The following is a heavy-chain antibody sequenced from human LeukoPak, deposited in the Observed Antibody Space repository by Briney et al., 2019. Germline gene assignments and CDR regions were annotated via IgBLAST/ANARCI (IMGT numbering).Heavy chain of an antibody. CDR1: GYTFTSYG. J-gene: IGHJ4*02. CDR3: ARAWRRGSYPPDY. D-gene: IGHD1-26*01. Sequence: ASVKVSCKASGYTFTSYGVSWVRQAPGQGLEWMGWISAYSGNANYAQKLQGRVTMTTDTSTSTAYMELRSPRSDDTAVYYCARAWRRGSYPPDYWGQGTLVTVSS. V-gene: IGHV1-18*01. CDR2: ISAYSGNA.